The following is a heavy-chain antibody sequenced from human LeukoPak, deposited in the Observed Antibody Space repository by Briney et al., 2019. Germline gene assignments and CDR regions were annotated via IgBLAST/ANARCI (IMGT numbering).Heavy chain of an antibody. CDR2: IYYSGST. V-gene: IGHV4-39*07. J-gene: IGHJ5*02. CDR1: AGSISSSSYY. CDR3: ASSKTNGDSSGWYAWFDP. Sequence: PSETLSLTCTVSAGSISSSSYYWGWIRQPPGKGLGWIGSIYYSGSTYYNPSLKSRATISVDTSKNQFSLKLSSATAADTAVYYCASSKTNGDSSGWYAWFDPWGQGTLVTVSS. D-gene: IGHD6-19*01.